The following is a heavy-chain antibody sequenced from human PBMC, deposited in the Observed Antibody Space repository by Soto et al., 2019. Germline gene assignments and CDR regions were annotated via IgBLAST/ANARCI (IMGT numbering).Heavy chain of an antibody. D-gene: IGHD3-16*01. J-gene: IGHJ4*02. CDR2: ISHDGTRE. V-gene: IGHV3-30*18. Sequence: GGSLRLSCAASGFTFSRYWMHWVRQAPGKGLEGVAVISHDGTREEYGDSVKGRFTISRDNSKNTLDLQMDSLRAEDTAVYYYAKTRLSDGGGEDFDYWGQGILVTVS. CDR1: GFTFSRYW. CDR3: AKTRLSDGGGEDFDY.